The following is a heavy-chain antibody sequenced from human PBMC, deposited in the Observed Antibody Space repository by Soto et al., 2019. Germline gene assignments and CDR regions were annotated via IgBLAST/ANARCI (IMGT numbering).Heavy chain of an antibody. J-gene: IGHJ4*02. D-gene: IGHD2-15*01. CDR2: IYYSGST. CDR1: GGSISSGGYY. CDR3: ARDICSGGSCRFDY. V-gene: IGHV4-31*03. Sequence: QVQLQESGPGLVKPSQTLSLTCTVSGGSISSGGYYWSWIRQHPGKGLEWIGYIYYSGSTYYNPSLDSRVTISVDTSKYRCSLKLSSVTAADTAVYYWARDICSGGSCRFDYWGQGTLVTVSS.